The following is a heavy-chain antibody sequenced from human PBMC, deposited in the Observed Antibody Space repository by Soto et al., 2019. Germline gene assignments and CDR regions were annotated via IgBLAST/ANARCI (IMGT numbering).Heavy chain of an antibody. CDR2: INSDGSST. J-gene: IGHJ4*02. CDR1: GFTFSSYW. Sequence: EVQLVESGGGLVQPGGSLRLSCAASGFTFSSYWMHWVRQAPGKGLVWVSRINSDGSSTSYADSVKGRFTISRDNAKNTLYLQMNSLRAEDTAVYYCARGDAVRGAISYFDYWGQGTLVTVSS. CDR3: ARGDAVRGAISYFDY. V-gene: IGHV3-74*01. D-gene: IGHD3-10*01.